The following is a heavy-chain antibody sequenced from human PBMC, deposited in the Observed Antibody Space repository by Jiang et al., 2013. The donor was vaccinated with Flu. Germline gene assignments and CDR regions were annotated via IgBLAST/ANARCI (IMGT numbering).Heavy chain of an antibody. CDR3: ARTYYDFWSGYYNYYYFDY. D-gene: IGHD3-3*01. CDR2: TYYRSKWYN. CDR1: GDSVSSNSAA. Sequence: SQTLSLTCAISGDSVSSNSAAWNWIRQSPSRGLEWLGRTYYRSKWYNDYAVSVKSRITINPDTSKNQFSLQLNSVTPEDTAVYYCARTYYDFWSGYYNYYYFDYWGQGTLVTVSS. J-gene: IGHJ4*02. V-gene: IGHV6-1*01.